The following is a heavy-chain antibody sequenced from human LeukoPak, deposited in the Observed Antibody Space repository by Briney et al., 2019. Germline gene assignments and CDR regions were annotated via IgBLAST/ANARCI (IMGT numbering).Heavy chain of an antibody. CDR2: IYYSGST. D-gene: IGHD2-15*01. V-gene: IGHV4-59*01. J-gene: IGHJ4*02. Sequence: SETLSLTCTVSGGSISSYYWSWIRQPPGKGLEWIGYIYYSGSTNYNPSLKSRVTISVDTSKNQFSLKLSSVTAADTAVYYSAIGYCSGGSCYSPFDYWGQGTLVTVSS. CDR3: AIGYCSGGSCYSPFDY. CDR1: GGSISSYY.